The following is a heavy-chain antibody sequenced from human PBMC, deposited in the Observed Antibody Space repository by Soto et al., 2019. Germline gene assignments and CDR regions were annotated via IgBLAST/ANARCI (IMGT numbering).Heavy chain of an antibody. CDR3: ARSPGTQSCISTSCYEDWFYP. CDR2: ISAYNGNT. J-gene: IGHJ5*02. CDR1: GYPFTSYG. D-gene: IGHD2-2*01. Sequence: QVQLVQSGAEVKKPGASVKVSCKASGYPFTSYGISWVRQAPGQGLEWMGWISAYNGNTNYAQKLQGRGTMTTDTYTSTAYMELSRRSSDDTVLYYCARSPGTQSCISTSCYEDWFYPWGQGTLVTVSS. V-gene: IGHV1-18*01.